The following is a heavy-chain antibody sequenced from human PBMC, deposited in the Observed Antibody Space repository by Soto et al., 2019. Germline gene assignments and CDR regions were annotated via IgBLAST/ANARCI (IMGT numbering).Heavy chain of an antibody. J-gene: IGHJ3*01. CDR2: VYRSGST. V-gene: IGHV4-4*08. CDR3: ASHRYRTQSNGVMTPFEAFDL. CDR1: GGSISTYY. Sequence: QVQLQESGPGLVKPSESLSLTCTVSGGSISTYYWSWLRQTPGKGLEWIGHVYRSGSTNYNPSLKSRLTISVDTSNNQFSLKLNSVTAQDAAVYYCASHRYRTQSNGVMTPFEAFDLWGRGTLVNVSS. D-gene: IGHD3-3*01.